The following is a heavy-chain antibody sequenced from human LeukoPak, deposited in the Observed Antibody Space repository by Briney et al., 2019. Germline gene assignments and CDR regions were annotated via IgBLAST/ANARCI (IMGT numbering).Heavy chain of an antibody. D-gene: IGHD2/OR15-2a*01. J-gene: IGHJ4*02. Sequence: GSLRLSCAASGFTVSSNYMSWVRQPPGKGLEWIGEINHSGSTNYNPSLKSRVTISVDTSKNQFSLKLSSVTAADTAVYYCARGGIWPPSFDYWGQGTLVTVSS. V-gene: IGHV4-34*01. CDR2: INHSGST. CDR1: GFTVSSNY. CDR3: ARGGIWPPSFDY.